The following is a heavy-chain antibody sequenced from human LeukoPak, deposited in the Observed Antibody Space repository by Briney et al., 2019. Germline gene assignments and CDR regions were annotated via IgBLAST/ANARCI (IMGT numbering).Heavy chain of an antibody. CDR1: GFTFKNYW. CDR3: VRGLPQTGYSYDY. V-gene: IGHV3-74*01. D-gene: IGHD5-18*01. CDR2: IDHDGSGT. J-gene: IGHJ4*02. Sequence: PGGSLRLSCAASGFTFKNYWMHWVRQAPGTGLVWVSRIDHDGSGTSYADSVKGRFTVSRDNAKSTLYLQMNTLRAEDTAVYYCVRGLPQTGYSYDYWGQGTLVTVSS.